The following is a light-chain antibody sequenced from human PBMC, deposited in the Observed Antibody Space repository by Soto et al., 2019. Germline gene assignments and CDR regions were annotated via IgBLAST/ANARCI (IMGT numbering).Light chain of an antibody. J-gene: IGKJ2*01. V-gene: IGKV1-39*01. CDR2: TSG. CDR1: QRITTY. CDR3: QQTYSTPYT. Sequence: IHMTPSPSSLSASVGDRVTITCRASQRITTYLNWYQQKPGEAPKLLISTSGTLQRGVPSRFSGSGSGTDFTLTITRLQPADFATYFCQQTYSTPYTFGQGTQLEIK.